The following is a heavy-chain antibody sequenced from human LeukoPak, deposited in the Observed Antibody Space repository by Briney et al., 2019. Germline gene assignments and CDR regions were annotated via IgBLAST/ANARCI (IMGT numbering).Heavy chain of an antibody. D-gene: IGHD2-15*01. V-gene: IGHV4-39*07. CDR1: GGSISSSSYY. CDR3: ARAPCSGGSCYFYVVSYYFDY. J-gene: IGHJ4*02. CDR2: INHSGST. Sequence: SETLSLTCTVSGGSISSSSYYWSWIRQPPGKGLEWIGEINHSGSTNYNPSLKSRVTISVDTSKNQFSLKLSSVTAADTAVYYCARAPCSGGSCYFYVVSYYFDYWGQGTLVTVSS.